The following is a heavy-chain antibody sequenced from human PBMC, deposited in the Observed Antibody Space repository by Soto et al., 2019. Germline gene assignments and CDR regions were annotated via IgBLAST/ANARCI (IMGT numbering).Heavy chain of an antibody. CDR2: IIPIFGTA. D-gene: IGHD3-22*01. CDR3: AVHYYDSSGYYPDDFDY. V-gene: IGHV1-69*13. J-gene: IGHJ4*02. Sequence: ASVKVSCKASGGTFSSYAISWVRQAPGQGLEWMGGIIPIFGTANYAQKFQGRVTITADESTSTAYMELSSLRSEDTAVYYCAVHYYDSSGYYPDDFDYWGQGTLVTVSS. CDR1: GGTFSSYA.